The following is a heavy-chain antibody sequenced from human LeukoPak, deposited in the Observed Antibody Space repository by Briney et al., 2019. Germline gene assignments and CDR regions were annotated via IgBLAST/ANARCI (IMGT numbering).Heavy chain of an antibody. CDR3: AKDGTTTVTFDY. V-gene: IGHV3-23*01. CDR2: ISGSGGST. J-gene: IGHJ4*02. D-gene: IGHD4-11*01. Sequence: GGSLRLSCAASGFTFSGYAMSWVRQAPGKGLEWVSVISGSGGSTYYRDSVKGRFTISRDNSKNTLYLQMNSLTAGDTAVYFCAKDGTTTVTFDYWGQGTLVTVSS. CDR1: GFTFSGYA.